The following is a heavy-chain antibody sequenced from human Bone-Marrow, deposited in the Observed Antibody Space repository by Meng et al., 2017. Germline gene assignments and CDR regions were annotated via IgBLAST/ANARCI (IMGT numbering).Heavy chain of an antibody. CDR1: GFTFISYV. CDR2: IRGSGGTT. D-gene: IGHD5-12*01. CDR3: ARELVATFSDY. V-gene: IGHV3-23*04. Sequence: LGGLGGGWVLPGGSLRLSCAASGFTFISYVMIWVRQTPGKGLEWVSAIRGSGGTTYYADSVKGRFTISRDNSKNTLFLQTNSLRAEDTAVYYCARELVATFSDYWGQGTLVTVSS. J-gene: IGHJ4*02.